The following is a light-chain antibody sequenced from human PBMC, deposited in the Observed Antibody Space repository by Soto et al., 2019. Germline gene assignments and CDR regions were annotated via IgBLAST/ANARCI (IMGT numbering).Light chain of an antibody. J-gene: IGKJ2*01. Sequence: DIQMTQSPSALSASVRDRVTITCRASQSISTYLNWYQQKPGKAPKLLIYAASSLQSGVPSRFSGSGSGTDFTLTISSLQPEDSATYYSQQSYTTPRYTFGQGTKLEIK. CDR3: QQSYTTPRYT. V-gene: IGKV1-39*01. CDR2: AAS. CDR1: QSISTY.